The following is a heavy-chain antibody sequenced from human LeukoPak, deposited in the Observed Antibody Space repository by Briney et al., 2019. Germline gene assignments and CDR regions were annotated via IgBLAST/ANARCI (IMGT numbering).Heavy chain of an antibody. Sequence: SVKVSCKASGGTFSSYAISWVRQAPGQGLEWMGGIIPIFGTANYAQKFQGRVTITADKSTSTAYMELSSLRSEDTAVYYCASSPSGSCINYYYYYMNVWGKGTTVTVSS. V-gene: IGHV1-69*06. CDR3: ASSPSGSCINYYYYYMNV. CDR2: IIPIFGTA. J-gene: IGHJ6*03. D-gene: IGHD1-26*01. CDR1: GGTFSSYA.